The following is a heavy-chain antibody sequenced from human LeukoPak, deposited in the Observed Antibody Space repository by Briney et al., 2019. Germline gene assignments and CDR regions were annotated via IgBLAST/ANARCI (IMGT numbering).Heavy chain of an antibody. CDR1: GYTFTSYD. CDR2: MNPNSGNT. Sequence: ASVKVSCKASGYTFTSYDINWVRQATGQGLEWMGWMNPNSGNTGYAQKFQGRVTMATDTSISIAYMELSSLTSEDTAVYYCARGGGYCSGGSCPYYFDYWGQGTLVTVSS. J-gene: IGHJ4*02. V-gene: IGHV1-8*01. CDR3: ARGGGYCSGGSCPYYFDY. D-gene: IGHD2-15*01.